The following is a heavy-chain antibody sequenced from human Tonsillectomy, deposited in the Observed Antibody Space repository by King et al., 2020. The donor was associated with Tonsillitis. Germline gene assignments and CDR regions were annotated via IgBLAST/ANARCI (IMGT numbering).Heavy chain of an antibody. CDR1: GYTFTRYG. D-gene: IGHD3-22*01. CDR2: ISVYNGQT. J-gene: IGHJ4*02. CDR3: ARGPKNYYYDSSGFLDY. Sequence: QLVQSGAEVKKPGASVRVSCKASGYTFTRYGISWVRQAPGQGLEWMGWISVYNGQTNCAQNLQGRVTMTTDTSTNTAYMDLRSLRSDDTAVYFCARGPKNYYYDSSGFLDYWGQGTLVTVSS. V-gene: IGHV1-18*01.